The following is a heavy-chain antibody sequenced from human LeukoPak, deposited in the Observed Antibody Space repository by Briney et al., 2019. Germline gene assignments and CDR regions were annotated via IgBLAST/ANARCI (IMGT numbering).Heavy chain of an antibody. CDR2: IYISGST. CDR3: ARGALVVPAASYYFDY. J-gene: IGHJ4*02. Sequence: SETLSLTCTVSGGSISSYYWSWIRQPAGKGLEWIGRIYISGSTNYNPSLKSRVTMSVDTSKNQFSLKLSSVTAADTAVYYCARGALVVPAASYYFDYWGQGTLVTVSS. V-gene: IGHV4-4*07. D-gene: IGHD2-2*01. CDR1: GGSISSYY.